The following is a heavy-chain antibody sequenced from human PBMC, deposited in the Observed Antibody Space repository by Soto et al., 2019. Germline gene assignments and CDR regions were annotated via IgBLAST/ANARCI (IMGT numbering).Heavy chain of an antibody. CDR1: GGSISRGGYY. CDR3: ARVPTSSWYDNYYYGMDV. J-gene: IGHJ6*02. CDR2: IYYSGST. V-gene: IGHV4-30-4*01. D-gene: IGHD6-13*01. Sequence: SETLSLTCTVSGGSISRGGYYWIWIRQPPGKVLEWIGYIYYSGSTYYNPSLKSRVTISVDTSKNQFSLKLSSVTAADTAVYYCARVPTSSWYDNYYYGMDVWGQGTTVTFSS.